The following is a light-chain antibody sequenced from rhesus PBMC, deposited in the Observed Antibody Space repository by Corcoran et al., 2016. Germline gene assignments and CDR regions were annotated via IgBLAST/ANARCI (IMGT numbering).Light chain of an antibody. CDR2: DAS. CDR1: QSVSSS. J-gene: IGKJ1*01. V-gene: IGKV3-17*01. CDR3: QQFGNWPRT. Sequence: EIVLTHSPATLSLSPGERATLSCRASQSVSSSLAWYQQKPGQAPRVLIYDASSRATGIPDRFSGRGSGTYFTLTISSLEPEDVGVYYCQQFGNWPRTFGQGTKVEIK.